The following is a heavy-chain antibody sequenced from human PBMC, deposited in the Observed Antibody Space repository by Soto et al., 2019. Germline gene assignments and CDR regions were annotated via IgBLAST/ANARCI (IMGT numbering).Heavy chain of an antibody. CDR3: AKDGGSSGYHHDAFDI. Sequence: GGSLRLSCAASGFTFSSYAMSWVRQAPGKGLESVSAISGSGGSTYYADSVKGRFTISRDNSKNTLYLQMNSLRAEDTAVYYCAKDGGSSGYHHDAFDIWGQGTMVTVSS. J-gene: IGHJ3*02. D-gene: IGHD3-22*01. V-gene: IGHV3-23*01. CDR2: ISGSGGST. CDR1: GFTFSSYA.